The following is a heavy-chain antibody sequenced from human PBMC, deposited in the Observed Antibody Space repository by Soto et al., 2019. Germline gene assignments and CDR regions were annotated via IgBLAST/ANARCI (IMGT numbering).Heavy chain of an antibody. CDR1: GGSISSYY. Sequence: SETLSLTCTVSGGSISSYYWSWIRQPPGKGLEWIGYIYYSGSTNYNPSLKSRVTISVDTSKNQFSLKLSSVTAADTAVYYCARPVYDSSGYYFDYWGQGTLVTVSS. CDR3: ARPVYDSSGYYFDY. J-gene: IGHJ4*02. CDR2: IYYSGST. V-gene: IGHV4-59*08. D-gene: IGHD3-22*01.